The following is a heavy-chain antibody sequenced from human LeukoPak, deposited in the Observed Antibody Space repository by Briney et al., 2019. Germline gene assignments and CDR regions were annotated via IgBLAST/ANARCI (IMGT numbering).Heavy chain of an antibody. CDR2: IRYVGGEN. Sequence: PRGSLRLSCVASGFTFENYAMDWVRQAPGKGLEWVAAIRYVGGENYHADSVQGRFNISRDNSKNTLYLQMDSLRVEDTATYYCARDPDATFSANWALEYYSYGLDVWGQGTSVIVSS. V-gene: IGHV3-33*01. CDR3: ARDPDATFSANWALEYYSYGLDV. D-gene: IGHD1-1*01. J-gene: IGHJ6*01. CDR1: GFTFENYA.